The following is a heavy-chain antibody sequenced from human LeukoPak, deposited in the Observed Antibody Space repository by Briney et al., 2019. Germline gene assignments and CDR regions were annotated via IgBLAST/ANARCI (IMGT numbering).Heavy chain of an antibody. V-gene: IGHV4-59*01. CDR2: IDYSRDT. J-gene: IGHJ4*02. CDR3: ARNGPHYYDKSGYLDS. Sequence: SETLSLTCTVSGGSISSYYGSWIRQPPGKGLELIWNIDYSRDTNYNPYLRSRVTILVDKSRNHSSLKLNSVTAADTAVYYCARNGPHYYDKSGYLDSWGQGTLVTVSS. CDR1: GGSISSYY. D-gene: IGHD3-22*01.